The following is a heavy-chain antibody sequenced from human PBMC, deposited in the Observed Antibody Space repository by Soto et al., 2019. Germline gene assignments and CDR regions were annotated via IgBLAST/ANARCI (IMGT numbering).Heavy chain of an antibody. CDR3: ASIQYYDILTDYYFWFDP. CDR2: IIPIFGTA. V-gene: IGHV1-69*13. Sequence: GASVKVSCKASGGTFSSYAISWVRQAPGQGLEWMGGIIPIFGTANYAQKFQGRVTITADESTSTAYMELSSLRSEDTAVYYCASIQYYDILTDYYFWFDPWGQGTLVTVSS. CDR1: GGTFSSYA. D-gene: IGHD3-9*01. J-gene: IGHJ5*02.